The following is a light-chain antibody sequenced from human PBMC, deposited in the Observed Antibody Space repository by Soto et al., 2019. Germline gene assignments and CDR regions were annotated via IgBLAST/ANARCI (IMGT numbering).Light chain of an antibody. CDR2: GVK. CDR3: CSFTSSNTHV. J-gene: IGLJ1*01. CDR1: SSDFGNYNL. V-gene: IGLV2-23*02. Sequence: QSVLTQPASVSGSPGQSITISCTGTSSDFGNYNLVSWYQQHPGKVTKLILFGVKKRPSGVSGRFSGSKSGNTASLTTSGLQAEDEADYYCCSFTSSNTHVFGTGTKVTV.